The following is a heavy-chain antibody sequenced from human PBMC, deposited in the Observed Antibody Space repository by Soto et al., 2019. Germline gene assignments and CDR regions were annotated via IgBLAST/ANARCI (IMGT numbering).Heavy chain of an antibody. Sequence: GGSLRLSCAVFGFTFSSYEMNWVRQAPGKGLEWVSYISSRGGTIYYAESVKGRFTISRDNAKNSLNLQMNSLRAEDTAIYYCARGTATGNWGWFDSWGQGSLVTVPQ. CDR1: GFTFSSYE. V-gene: IGHV3-48*03. CDR2: ISSRGGTI. J-gene: IGHJ5*01. CDR3: ARGTATGNWGWFDS. D-gene: IGHD6-13*01.